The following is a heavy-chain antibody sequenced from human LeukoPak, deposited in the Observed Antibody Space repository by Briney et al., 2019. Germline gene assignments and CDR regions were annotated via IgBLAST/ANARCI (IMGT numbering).Heavy chain of an antibody. CDR1: GGSFSGYY. J-gene: IGHJ1*01. V-gene: IGHV4-34*01. CDR2: VNHSGST. CDR3: ARGWKYFQH. Sequence: SETLSLTCAVYGGSFSGYYWSWIRQPPGKGLEWIGEVNHSGSTNYNPSLKSRVTISVDTSKNQFSLKLSSVTAADTAVYYCARGWKYFQHWGQGTLVTVSS. D-gene: IGHD3-3*01.